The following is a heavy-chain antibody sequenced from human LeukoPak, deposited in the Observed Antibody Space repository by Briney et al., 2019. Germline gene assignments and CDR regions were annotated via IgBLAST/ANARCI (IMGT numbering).Heavy chain of an antibody. CDR2: IYYSGST. Sequence: SETLSLTCTVSGVSVSSGSYYWSWIRQPPGKGLEWIGYIYYSGSTNYNPSLKSRVTISVDTSKNQFSLKLSSVTAADTAVYYCATEHSDNAFDIWGQGTMVTVSS. V-gene: IGHV4-61*01. CDR1: GVSVSSGSYY. CDR3: ATEHSDNAFDI. J-gene: IGHJ3*02. D-gene: IGHD1-14*01.